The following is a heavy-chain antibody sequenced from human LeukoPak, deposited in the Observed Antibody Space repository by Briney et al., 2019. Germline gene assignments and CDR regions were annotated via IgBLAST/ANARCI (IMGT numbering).Heavy chain of an antibody. CDR3: ARAGYSGSYYYYYYMDV. J-gene: IGHJ6*03. CDR2: IYYSGST. CDR1: GGSISSYY. V-gene: IGHV4-59*13. Sequence: MPSETLSLTCTVSGGSISSYYWSWLRQPPGKGLEWIGYIYYSGSTNYNPSLKSRVTISVDTSKNQFSLKLSSVTAADTAVYYCARAGYSGSYYYYYYMDVWGKGTTVTVSS. D-gene: IGHD1-26*01.